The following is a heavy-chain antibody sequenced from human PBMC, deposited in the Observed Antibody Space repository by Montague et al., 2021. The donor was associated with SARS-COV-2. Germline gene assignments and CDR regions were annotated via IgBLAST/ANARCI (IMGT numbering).Heavy chain of an antibody. CDR1: DASISSGSY. CDR2: SDHSGIT. D-gene: IGHD4/OR15-4a*01. Sequence: SETLSLTCTVSDASISSGSYWGWIRQPPGKGLEWIGTSDHSGITYYSPPLKSRVTISLDTSKNQFSLNLDSVTASDTAMYYCARVISAVAGANFYFDYWGQGTLVTVSS. V-gene: IGHV4-38-2*02. J-gene: IGHJ4*02. CDR3: ARVISAVAGANFYFDY.